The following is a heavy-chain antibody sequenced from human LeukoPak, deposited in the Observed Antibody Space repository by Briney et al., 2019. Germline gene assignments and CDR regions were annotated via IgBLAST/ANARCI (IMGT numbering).Heavy chain of an antibody. J-gene: IGHJ5*02. D-gene: IGHD3-9*01. CDR3: ARAFYDILTGYYPNWFDP. Sequence: GASVTVSFKASVGTFSIYAISWVRQAPGQGREWMGRIIPIFGTANYAQKFQGRVTITADKSTSTAYMELSSLRSEDTAVYYCARAFYDILTGYYPNWFDPWGQGTLVTVSS. V-gene: IGHV1-69*06. CDR1: VGTFSIYA. CDR2: IIPIFGTA.